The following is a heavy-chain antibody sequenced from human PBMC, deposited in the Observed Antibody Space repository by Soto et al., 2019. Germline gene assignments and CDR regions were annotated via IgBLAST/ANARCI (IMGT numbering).Heavy chain of an antibody. Sequence: PGGSLRLSCAASGFTFGEYAMHWVRQAPGKGLEWVSGISWNSGSIGYADSVKGRFTISRDNAKNSLYLQMNSLRSEDTALYYCAKDMGYDLSPLGYFDYWGQGTLVTVSS. CDR1: GFTFGEYA. D-gene: IGHD5-12*01. V-gene: IGHV3-9*01. CDR3: AKDMGYDLSPLGYFDY. CDR2: ISWNSGSI. J-gene: IGHJ4*02.